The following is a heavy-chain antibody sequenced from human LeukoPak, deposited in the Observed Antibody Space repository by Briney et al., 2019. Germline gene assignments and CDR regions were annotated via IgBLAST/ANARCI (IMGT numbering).Heavy chain of an antibody. CDR1: GFTFSSHW. CDR2: INIDGSST. V-gene: IGHV3-74*01. CDR3: ARAGYCSSTSCYHWFDP. J-gene: IGHJ5*02. D-gene: IGHD2-2*03. Sequence: PGGSLRLSCAAYGFTFSSHWMHWVRQAPGKGLVWDSRINIDGSSTTYADSVKGRFTISRDNAKNTLYLQMNSLRAEDTAVYYCARAGYCSSTSCYHWFDPWGQGTLVTVSS.